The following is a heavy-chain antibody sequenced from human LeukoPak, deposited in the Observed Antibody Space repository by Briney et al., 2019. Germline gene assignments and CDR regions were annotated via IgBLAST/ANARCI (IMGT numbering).Heavy chain of an antibody. J-gene: IGHJ4*02. D-gene: IGHD3-3*01. CDR1: GFIFSNYG. Sequence: GGSLRLSCAASGFIFSNYGMNWVRQAPGKGLEWVAAISASGSATSYADSVRGRFTISRDNSKSTTYLQMNSLRAEDTAVFYCVKDLYLRDFWSGHFDYWGQGIPVTVSS. CDR3: VKDLYLRDFWSGHFDY. V-gene: IGHV3-23*01. CDR2: ISASGSAT.